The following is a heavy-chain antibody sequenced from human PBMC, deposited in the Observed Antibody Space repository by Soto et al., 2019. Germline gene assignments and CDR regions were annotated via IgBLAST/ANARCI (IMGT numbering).Heavy chain of an antibody. V-gene: IGHV4-4*07. CDR3: VRDGKKTLRDWFDP. CDR1: GASISGFY. Sequence: SETLSLTFTVSGASISGFYWSWIRKSAGKGLEWIGRIYATGTTDYNPSLKSRVMMSVDTSKKQFSLKLRSVTAADTAVYYCVRDGKKTLRDWFDPWGQGISVTVSS. J-gene: IGHJ5*02. CDR2: IYATGTT. D-gene: IGHD1-1*01.